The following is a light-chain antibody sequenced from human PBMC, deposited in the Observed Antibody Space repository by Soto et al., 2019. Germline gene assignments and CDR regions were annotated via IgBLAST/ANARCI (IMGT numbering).Light chain of an antibody. CDR2: LEGSGSY. V-gene: IGLV4-60*03. J-gene: IGLJ2*01. CDR1: SGHSSYI. CDR3: ETWDSNTRV. Sequence: QPVLTQSSSASASLGSSVKLTCTLSSGHSSYIIAWHQQQPGKAPRYLMKLEGSGSYNKGSGVPDRFSGSSSGADRYLTISNLQSEDEADYYCETWDSNTRVFGGGTKLT.